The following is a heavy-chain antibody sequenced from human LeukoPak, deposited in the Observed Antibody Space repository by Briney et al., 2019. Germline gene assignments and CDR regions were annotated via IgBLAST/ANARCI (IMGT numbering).Heavy chain of an antibody. CDR2: ISSSSSYI. J-gene: IGHJ4*02. V-gene: IGHV3-21*01. CDR3: ARVAAAGNFDY. CDR1: GFTFSTYA. D-gene: IGHD6-13*01. Sequence: PGGSLRLSCAASGFTFSTYAMNWVRQAPGKGLEWVSSISSSSSYIYYADSVKGRFTISRDNAKNSLYLQMNSLRAEDTAVYYCARVAAAGNFDYWGQGTLVTVSS.